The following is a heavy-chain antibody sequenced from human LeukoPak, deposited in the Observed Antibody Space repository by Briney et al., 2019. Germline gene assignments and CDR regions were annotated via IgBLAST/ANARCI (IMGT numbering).Heavy chain of an antibody. D-gene: IGHD4-17*01. CDR2: MEPGDSDT. CDR1: GYSFTSSW. CDR3: ARLYGDYGPLDS. J-gene: IGHJ4*02. Sequence: GEPLKISCKASGYSFTSSWIGWVRQMPGKGLDWMGIMEPGDSDTRYSPSFQGQVTISADKSISTAYLQWSSLKASDTAMYYCARLYGDYGPLDSWGQGTLVTVSS. V-gene: IGHV5-51*01.